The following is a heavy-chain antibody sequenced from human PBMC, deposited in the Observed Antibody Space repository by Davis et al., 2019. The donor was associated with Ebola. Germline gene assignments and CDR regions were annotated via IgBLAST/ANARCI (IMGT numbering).Heavy chain of an antibody. Sequence: ASVKVSCKASGYTFTSYYMHWVRQAPGQGLEWMGIINPSGGSTSYAQKFQGRVTMTRDTSTSTVYMELSSLRSEDTAVYYCALGPPGGYYDSSLDYWGQGTLVTVSS. D-gene: IGHD3-22*01. CDR1: GYTFTSYY. V-gene: IGHV1-46*03. J-gene: IGHJ4*02. CDR2: INPSGGST. CDR3: ALGPPGGYYDSSLDY.